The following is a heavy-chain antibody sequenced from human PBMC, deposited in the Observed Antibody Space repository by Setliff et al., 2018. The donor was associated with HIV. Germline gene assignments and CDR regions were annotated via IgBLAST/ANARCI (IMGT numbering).Heavy chain of an antibody. CDR2: IWYDGTNK. J-gene: IGHJ2*01. CDR3: AKEELSAFSYGDRYWYFSL. D-gene: IGHD5-18*01. CDR1: GFTFNNYG. Sequence: GGSLRLSCEASGFTFNNYGMHWVRQVPGEGLEWVAVIWYDGTNKYYADSVKGRFTISRDNSKNTLYLEMASLRVEDTAVYYCAKEELSAFSYGDRYWYFSLWGRGTLVTVSS. V-gene: IGHV3-30*02.